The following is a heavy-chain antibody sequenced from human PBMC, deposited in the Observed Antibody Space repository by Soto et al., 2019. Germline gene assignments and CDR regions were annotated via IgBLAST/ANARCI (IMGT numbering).Heavy chain of an antibody. J-gene: IGHJ4*01. CDR3: ARARSRQSDGDN. CDR2: INPNGGGT. V-gene: IGHV1-2*02. D-gene: IGHD2-21*01. Sequence: QVHLVQSGTEVKKAGASVKVSCKASGYTFSDYILQWVRQAPGQGLEWMGGINPNGGGTEFAQKFQDRITLTMDKSTTTVFMELIRLKSDDTAIYFCARARSRQSDGDNWGQGTLVPVSS. CDR1: GYTFSDYI.